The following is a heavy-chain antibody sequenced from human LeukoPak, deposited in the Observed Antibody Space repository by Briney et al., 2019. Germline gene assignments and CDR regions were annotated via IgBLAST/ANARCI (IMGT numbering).Heavy chain of an antibody. D-gene: IGHD4-23*01. CDR1: GGSISSSDYY. CDR3: ARGSRWFYFDY. Sequence: SETLSLTCTVSGGSISSSDYYWGWIRQPPGKGLEWIGSIYYSGTTYYNPSLKSRVTISVDTSKNQFSLKLSPVTAADTAVYYCARGSRWFYFDYWGQGTLVTVSS. CDR2: IYYSGTT. J-gene: IGHJ4*02. V-gene: IGHV4-39*07.